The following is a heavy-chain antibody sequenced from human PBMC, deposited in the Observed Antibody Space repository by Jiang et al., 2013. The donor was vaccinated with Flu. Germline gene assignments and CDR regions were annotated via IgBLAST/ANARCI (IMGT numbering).Heavy chain of an antibody. V-gene: IGHV6-1*01. CDR1: GDSISNNVVA. J-gene: IGHJ4*02. CDR3: VRDYNWAFDS. Sequence: QTLSLTCVISGDSISNNVVAWNRIRQSPSRGLEWLGKTRYISRWLTEYSVSMQGRITINPDTSRNQLSLQLDSATPDDTAIYYCVRDYNWAFDSWGQGTLVTVSS. CDR2: TRYISRWLT. D-gene: IGHD1-1*01.